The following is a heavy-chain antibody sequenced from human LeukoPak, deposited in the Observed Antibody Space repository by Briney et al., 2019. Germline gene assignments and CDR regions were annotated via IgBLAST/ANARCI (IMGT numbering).Heavy chain of an antibody. CDR1: GFTFSSYS. V-gene: IGHV3-53*01. CDR3: ARGLPGYEFGLRGALFDH. Sequence: GGSLRLSCAASGFTFSSYSMNWVRQAPGKGLEWVSVIWSDGSTHYADSVKGRFTISRDNSKNTVYFQMNSLRAEDTAVYYCARGLPGYEFGLRGALFDHWGQGTLVTVSS. J-gene: IGHJ4*02. D-gene: IGHD3-10*01. CDR2: IWSDGST.